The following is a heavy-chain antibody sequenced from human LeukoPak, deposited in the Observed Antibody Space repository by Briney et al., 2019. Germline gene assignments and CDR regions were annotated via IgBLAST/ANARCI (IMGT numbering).Heavy chain of an antibody. J-gene: IGHJ5*02. CDR2: INHSGST. CDR1: GGSFSGYY. V-gene: IGHV4-34*01. Sequence: SETLSLTCAVYGGSFSGYYWSWIRQPPGKGLEWIGEINHSGSTNYNPSLKSRVTISVDTSKNQFSLKLSSVTAADTAVYYGARKVAGTNGWFDPWGQGTLVTVSS. D-gene: IGHD6-19*01. CDR3: ARKVAGTNGWFDP.